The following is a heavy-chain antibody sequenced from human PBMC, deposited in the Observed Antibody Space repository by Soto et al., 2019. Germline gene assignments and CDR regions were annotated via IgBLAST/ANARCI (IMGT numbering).Heavy chain of an antibody. V-gene: IGHV4-39*01. CDR1: GGFVISSSYS. D-gene: IGHD2-2*03. CDR3: ARLNGYWISTNCHGYYGMDV. Sequence: SETLSLTCSVSGGFVISSSYSWGWIRQSPGKGLEWIGTMYSSENTYYNPSLLSRVTISVDTSKNEFSLRLSSVTAADTAVYYCARLNGYWISTNCHGYYGMDVWGQGTTVTVAS. J-gene: IGHJ6*02. CDR2: MYSSENT.